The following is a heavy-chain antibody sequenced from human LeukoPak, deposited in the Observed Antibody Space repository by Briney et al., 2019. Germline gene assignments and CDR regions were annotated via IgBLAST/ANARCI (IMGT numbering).Heavy chain of an antibody. V-gene: IGHV3-11*01. CDR2: ISSSGSTI. Sequence: GGSLRLSCAASGFTVSANHMNWVRQAPGKGLEWVSYISSSGSTIYYADSVKGRFTISRDNAKNSLYLQMNSLRAEDTAVYYCARVFYYYGMDVWGHGTTVTVSS. J-gene: IGHJ6*02. CDR3: ARVFYYYGMDV. CDR1: GFTVSANH.